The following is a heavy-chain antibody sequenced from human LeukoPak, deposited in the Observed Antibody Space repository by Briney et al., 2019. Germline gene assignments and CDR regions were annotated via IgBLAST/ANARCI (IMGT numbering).Heavy chain of an antibody. CDR1: GFAFSTYW. D-gene: IGHD3-3*01. CDR3: TRDFVF. V-gene: IGHV3-7*01. J-gene: IGHJ4*02. Sequence: GGSLSLSCVASGFAFSTYWMDWVRQAPGKGLEWVGNINQDGSVKHYVDSVRGRFTISRDNARNSVYLQMGALRVEDTAVYYCTRDFVFWGQGSLVTASS. CDR2: INQDGSVK.